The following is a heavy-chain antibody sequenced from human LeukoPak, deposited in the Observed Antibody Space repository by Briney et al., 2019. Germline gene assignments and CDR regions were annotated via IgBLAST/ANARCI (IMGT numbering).Heavy chain of an antibody. V-gene: IGHV3-33*01. CDR1: GFTFSSYG. CDR2: IWYDGSNK. Sequence: GGSLRLSCAASGFTFSSYGMHWVRQAPGKGLEWVAVIWYDGSNKYYADSVKGRFTISRDNSKNTLYLQTNSLRAEDTAVYYCARGALEWLFTFDYWGQGTLVTVSS. J-gene: IGHJ4*02. D-gene: IGHD3-3*01. CDR3: ARGALEWLFTFDY.